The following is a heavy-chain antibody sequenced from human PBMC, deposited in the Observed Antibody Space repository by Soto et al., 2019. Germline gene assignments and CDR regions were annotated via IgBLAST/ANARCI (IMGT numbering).Heavy chain of an antibody. D-gene: IGHD6-6*01. CDR2: INHSGST. CDR1: GGSFSGYY. J-gene: IGHJ6*02. Sequence: SETLSLTCAVYGGSFSGYYWSWIRQPPGKGLEWIGEINHSGSTNYNPSLKSRVTISVDTSKNQFSLKLSSVTAADTAVYYCARGKYSSSSIYYYYGMDVWGQGTTVTVSS. V-gene: IGHV4-34*01. CDR3: ARGKYSSSSIYYYYGMDV.